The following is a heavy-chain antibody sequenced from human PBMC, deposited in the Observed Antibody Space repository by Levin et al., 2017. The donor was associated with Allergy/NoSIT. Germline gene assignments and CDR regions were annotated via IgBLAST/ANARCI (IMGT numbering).Heavy chain of an antibody. CDR1: GFTFSSYW. D-gene: IGHD3-9*01. CDR3: ARGLRYFDWLGPTFAFDI. V-gene: IGHV3-7*01. J-gene: IGHJ3*02. Sequence: WGSLRLSCAASGFTFSSYWMSWVRQAPGKGLEWVANIQQDGSEKYYVDSVKGRFTISRDNAKNSLYLQMNSLRAEDTAVYYCARGLRYFDWLGPTFAFDIWGQGTMVTVS. CDR2: IQQDGSEK.